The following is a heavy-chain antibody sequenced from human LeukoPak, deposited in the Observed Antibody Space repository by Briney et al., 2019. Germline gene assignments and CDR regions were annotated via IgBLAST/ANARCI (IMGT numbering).Heavy chain of an antibody. Sequence: GGSLRLSCAGSGFTFSNYWMHWVRQAPGKGLVWVSGINSDGSSTNYADSVKGRFTISRDNAKNTLFLQMDSLRDEDTAVYYCGLSMVRALSPDYWGQGTLFTVSS. J-gene: IGHJ4*02. CDR3: GLSMVRALSPDY. CDR1: GFTFSNYW. D-gene: IGHD3-10*01. V-gene: IGHV3-74*01. CDR2: INSDGSST.